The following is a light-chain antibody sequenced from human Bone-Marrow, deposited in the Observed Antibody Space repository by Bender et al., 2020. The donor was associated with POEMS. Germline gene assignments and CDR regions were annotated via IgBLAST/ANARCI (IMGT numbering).Light chain of an antibody. Sequence: YELTQSPSVSVSPGETARITCSGDPLPNKYVYWYQKKPGQAPVLVIYKDKERPSGIPERFSGSISGPIATLGIAGVQAEDEADYYCRSGDISGTNVFGPGTEVTVL. CDR1: PLPNKY. CDR2: KDK. J-gene: IGLJ1*01. CDR3: RSGDISGTNV. V-gene: IGLV3-25*03.